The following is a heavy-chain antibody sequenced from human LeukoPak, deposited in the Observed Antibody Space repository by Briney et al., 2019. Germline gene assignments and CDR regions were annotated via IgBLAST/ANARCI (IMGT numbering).Heavy chain of an antibody. V-gene: IGHV3-72*01. CDR1: GFTFSDHY. Sequence: PGGSLRLSCAASGFTFSDHYMDWVRQAPGKGLEWVGRSRNKANSYTTEYAASVKGRFTISRDYSKNSLLLQMNSLKTEDTAVYYCARASMRGSLYYFDYSGQGTLVAVSS. CDR3: ARASMRGSLYYFDY. CDR2: SRNKANSYTT. J-gene: IGHJ4*02. D-gene: IGHD1-26*01.